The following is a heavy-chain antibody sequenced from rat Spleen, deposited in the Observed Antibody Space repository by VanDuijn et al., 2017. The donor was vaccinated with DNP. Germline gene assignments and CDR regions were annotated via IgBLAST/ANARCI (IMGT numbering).Heavy chain of an antibody. Sequence: EVQLVESGGGLVQPGRSLKLSCAASGFTFSDYYMAWVRQAPTKGLEWVATILYDGSRTYYRDSVKGRFTISRDDAKTTLYLQMDSLGSEDTATYYCARGRWFAYWGQGVMVAVSS. CDR2: ILYDGSRT. CDR3: ARGRWFAY. D-gene: IGHD1-11*01. J-gene: IGHJ2*01. CDR1: GFTFSDYY. V-gene: IGHV5S10*01.